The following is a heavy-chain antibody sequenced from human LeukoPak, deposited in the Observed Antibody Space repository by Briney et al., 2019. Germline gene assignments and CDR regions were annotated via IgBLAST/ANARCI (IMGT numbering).Heavy chain of an antibody. V-gene: IGHV3-7*01. J-gene: IGHJ4*02. CDR2: INPEGSQT. D-gene: IGHD5-24*01. Sequence: GGSLRLFCAASGFSFRSSWMNWVRQAPGKGLQWVANINPEGSQTKFVDSVMGRFTMSKDNVKNSLYLQMNSLRVEDTAVFYCAAWTDRGYNFWGQGTVVTVSS. CDR3: AAWTDRGYNF. CDR1: GFSFRSSW.